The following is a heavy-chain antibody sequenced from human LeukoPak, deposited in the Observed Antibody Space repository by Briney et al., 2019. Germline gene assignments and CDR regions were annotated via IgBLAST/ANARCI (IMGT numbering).Heavy chain of an antibody. CDR3: ARTTMVRGTYYMDV. CDR1: GVSFSGYY. CDR2: INHSGST. J-gene: IGHJ6*03. V-gene: IGHV4-34*01. Sequence: PSETLSLTCAVYGVSFSGYYWSWIRQPPGKGLEWIGEINHSGSTNYNPSLKSRVTISVDTSKNQFSLKLSSVTAADTAVYYCARTTMVRGTYYMDVWGKGTTVTISS. D-gene: IGHD3-10*01.